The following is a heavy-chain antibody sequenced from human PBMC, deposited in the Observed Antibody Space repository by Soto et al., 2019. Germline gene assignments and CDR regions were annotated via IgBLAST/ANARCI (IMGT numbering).Heavy chain of an antibody. CDR3: ARHCHFYDDNVYFYAMDV. Sequence: SETLSLTCTVSCCSISNYSWSWIRQPPGKGLEWIGYIYYNGNTNYNPSLKSRVTISVDTSKKQFSLKVNSVTAADTAVYYCARHCHFYDDNVYFYAMDVWGQGTTVT. CDR1: CCSISNYS. D-gene: IGHD3-22*01. CDR2: IYYNGNT. V-gene: IGHV4-59*01. J-gene: IGHJ6*01.